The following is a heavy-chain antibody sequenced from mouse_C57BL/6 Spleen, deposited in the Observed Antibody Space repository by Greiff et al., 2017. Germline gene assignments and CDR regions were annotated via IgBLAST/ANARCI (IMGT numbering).Heavy chain of an antibody. CDR3: ARDRDGDYAMDY. D-gene: IGHD2-3*01. CDR2: ISYDGSN. CDR1: GYSITSGYY. Sequence: EVKLQESGPGLVKPSQSLSLTCSVTGYSITSGYYWNWIRQFPGNKLEWMGYISYDGSNNYNPSLKNRISITSDTSKNQFFLKLNSVTTEDTATYYCARDRDGDYAMDYWGQGTSVTVSS. V-gene: IGHV3-6*01. J-gene: IGHJ4*01.